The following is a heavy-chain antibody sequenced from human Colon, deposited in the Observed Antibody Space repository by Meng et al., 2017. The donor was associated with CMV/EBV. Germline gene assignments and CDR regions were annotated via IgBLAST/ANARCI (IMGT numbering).Heavy chain of an antibody. CDR2: INTSGGST. Sequence: ASVKVSCKASGYTFTTHYIHWVRQAPGQGLEWMGIINTSGGSTSYAQKFQGRVTMTRDTSTSTVYMELTSLRSEDTALYYCARQFAVVPPAHDAFDIWGLGTLVTVSS. CDR3: ARQFAVVPPAHDAFDI. D-gene: IGHD3-16*01. V-gene: IGHV1-46*01. J-gene: IGHJ3*02. CDR1: GYTFTTHY.